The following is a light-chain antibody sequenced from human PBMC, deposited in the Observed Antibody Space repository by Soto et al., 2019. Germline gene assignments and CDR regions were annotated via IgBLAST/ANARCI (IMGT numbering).Light chain of an antibody. CDR3: QQSYSTPT. CDR1: QSISNY. CDR2: AAF. J-gene: IGKJ1*01. V-gene: IGKV1-39*01. Sequence: DIQMTQSPSSLSASVGDRVTITCRASQSISNYLSWYQQKPGKVPNLLIYAAFSLQSGVPSRFSGSGSGTDFTLTISSLQPEDFATYYCQQSYSTPTFGQGTKVDI.